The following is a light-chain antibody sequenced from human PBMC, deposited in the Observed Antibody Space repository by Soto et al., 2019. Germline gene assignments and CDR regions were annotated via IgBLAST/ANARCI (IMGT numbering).Light chain of an antibody. Sequence: DIQLTQSPSFLSASVGDRVTITCRASQGISSHLAWYQQQPGKAPKLLIYVASTLQSGVPSRFSGSGSGPEFTLTLSGLQPEDFASYYCQQLNSYPITFGQGTRLEIK. CDR2: VAS. CDR3: QQLNSYPIT. J-gene: IGKJ5*01. V-gene: IGKV1-9*01. CDR1: QGISSH.